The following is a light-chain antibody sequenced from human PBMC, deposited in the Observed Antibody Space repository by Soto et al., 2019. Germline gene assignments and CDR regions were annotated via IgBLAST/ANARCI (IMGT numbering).Light chain of an antibody. CDR1: QSVSSN. CDR2: GAS. Sequence: EIVTTPSPATPSVFRGERATLSCRASQSVSSNLAWYQQKPGQAPRLLIYGASTRATGVPARFSGSGSGTEFTLTISSLQSEDFAVYYCQQYNNWPWTFGQGTKVDI. CDR3: QQYNNWPWT. J-gene: IGKJ1*01. V-gene: IGKV3-15*01.